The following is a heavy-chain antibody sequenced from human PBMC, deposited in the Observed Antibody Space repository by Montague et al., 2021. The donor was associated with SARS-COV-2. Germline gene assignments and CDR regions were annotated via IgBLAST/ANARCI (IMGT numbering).Heavy chain of an antibody. CDR3: ARDGVLRYFDWSPYYHNYMDV. CDR1: GFTFSSYW. CDR2: INSDGSST. D-gene: IGHD3-9*01. J-gene: IGHJ6*03. V-gene: IGHV3-74*01. Sequence: LRLSCAASGFTFSSYWMHWVRQAPGKGLVWVSRINSDGSSTSYADSVKGRFTISRDNAKNTLYLQMNSLRAEDTAVYYCARDGVLRYFDWSPYYHNYMDVWGKGATVTVSS.